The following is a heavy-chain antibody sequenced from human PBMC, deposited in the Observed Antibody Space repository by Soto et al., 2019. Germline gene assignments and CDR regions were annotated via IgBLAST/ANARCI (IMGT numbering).Heavy chain of an antibody. D-gene: IGHD3-3*02. CDR3: ARVAPHVETYLVYLDY. CDR1: GFPFGVYA. V-gene: IGHV3-49*03. Sequence: PGGSLRLSCATSGFPFGVYAMSWFRQSPGKGLEWVGFIRNKGYSGTTEYAASVTGRFTISIDDSKSIAYLQMNSLKNDDTAGYSCARVAPHVETYLVYLDYWRQGSLVTVSS. CDR2: IRNKGYSGTT. J-gene: IGHJ4*02.